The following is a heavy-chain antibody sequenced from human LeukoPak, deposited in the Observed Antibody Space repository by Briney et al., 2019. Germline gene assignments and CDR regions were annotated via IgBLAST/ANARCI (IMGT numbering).Heavy chain of an antibody. J-gene: IGHJ5*02. CDR2: IYYSGST. D-gene: IGHD2-2*01. CDR1: GGSVSSYY. Sequence: NPSETLSLTCTVSGGSVSSYYWSWIRQPPGKGLEWIAYIYYSGSTNYNPSLKSRVTISVDTSKNQFSLKLSSVAAADTAVYYCARSPAAVVWFDPWGQGTLVTVSS. CDR3: ARSPAAVVWFDP. V-gene: IGHV4-59*02.